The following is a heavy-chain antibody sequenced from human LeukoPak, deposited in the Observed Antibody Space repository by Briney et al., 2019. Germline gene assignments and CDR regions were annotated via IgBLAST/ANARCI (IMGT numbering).Heavy chain of an antibody. J-gene: IGHJ4*02. CDR3: ARDEGRDGYNNDY. V-gene: IGHV1-69*04. CDR2: ITPILGIA. D-gene: IGHD5-24*01. Sequence: SVKVSCKASGGTFSSYAISWVRQAPGQGLEWMGRITPILGIANYAQKFQGRVTITADKSTSTAYMELSSLRSEDTAVYYCARDEGRDGYNNDYWGQGTLVTVSS. CDR1: GGTFSSYA.